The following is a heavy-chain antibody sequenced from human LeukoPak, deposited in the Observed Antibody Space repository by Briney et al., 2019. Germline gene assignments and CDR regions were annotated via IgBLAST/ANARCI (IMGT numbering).Heavy chain of an antibody. CDR2: INPNSGGT. Sequence: GASVKVSCKASGYTFTGYYMHWGRQAPGQGLEWMGWINPNSGGTNYAQKFQGRVTMTRDTSISTAYMELSRLRSDDTAVYYCAKIFRVGGVMRYYFDYWGQGTLVTVSS. D-gene: IGHD3-16*01. CDR1: GYTFTGYY. J-gene: IGHJ4*02. CDR3: AKIFRVGGVMRYYFDY. V-gene: IGHV1-2*02.